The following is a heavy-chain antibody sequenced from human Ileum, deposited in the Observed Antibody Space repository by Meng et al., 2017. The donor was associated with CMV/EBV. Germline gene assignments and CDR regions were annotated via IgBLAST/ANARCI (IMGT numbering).Heavy chain of an antibody. CDR3: ARATRNYDSSGFVY. D-gene: IGHD3-22*01. CDR2: INHSGST. V-gene: IGHV4-34*01. CDR1: GGSFGGYY. J-gene: IGHJ4*02. Sequence: AFDGGSFGGYYWSWTRQPPGKGLEWIGEINHSGSTNYKPSLKSRVTISLDTSKNQFTLKLSSVTAADTAFYYCARATRNYDSSGFVYWGQGTLVTVSS.